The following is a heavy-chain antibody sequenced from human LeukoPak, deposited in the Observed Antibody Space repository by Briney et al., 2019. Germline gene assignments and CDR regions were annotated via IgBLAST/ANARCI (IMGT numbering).Heavy chain of an antibody. CDR1: GFTFSSYG. J-gene: IGHJ4*02. CDR3: AREATYYDILTGYSPFDY. V-gene: IGHV3-33*01. D-gene: IGHD3-9*01. Sequence: GGSLRLSCAASGFTFSSYGMHWVRQAPGKGLEWVAVIWYDGSNKYYADSVKGRFTISRDNSKNTLYLQMNSLRAEDTAVYYCAREATYYDILTGYSPFDYWGQGTLVTVSS. CDR2: IWYDGSNK.